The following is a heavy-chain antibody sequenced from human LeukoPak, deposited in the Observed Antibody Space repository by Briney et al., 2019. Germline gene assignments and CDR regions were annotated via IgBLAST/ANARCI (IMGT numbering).Heavy chain of an antibody. CDR2: IIPNLGIA. D-gene: IGHD4-17*01. CDR1: GGTFSSYA. V-gene: IGHV1-69*04. J-gene: IGHJ3*02. CDR3: ARVPPRDYGVLDACDI. Sequence: SVKVSCKASGGTFSSYAISWVRQAPGQGLEWMGRIIPNLGIANYAQKFQGRVTITADNSTSTAYMELSSLRSEDTAVYYCARVPPRDYGVLDACDIWGQGTMVSVSS.